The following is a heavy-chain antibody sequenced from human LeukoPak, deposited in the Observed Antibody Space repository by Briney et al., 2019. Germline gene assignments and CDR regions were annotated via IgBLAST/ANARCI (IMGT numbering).Heavy chain of an antibody. CDR2: IYYSGST. CDR1: GGSISSSSYY. V-gene: IGHV4-39*01. CDR3: ARPSGGYCSSTSCYIPEVAFDI. J-gene: IGHJ3*02. Sequence: SETLSLTCTVSGGSISSSSYYWGWIRQPPGKGLEWIGSIYYSGSTYYNPSLKSRVTISVDTSKNQFSLKLSSVTAADTAVYYCARPSGGYCSSTSCYIPEVAFDIWGQGTMVTVSS. D-gene: IGHD2-2*02.